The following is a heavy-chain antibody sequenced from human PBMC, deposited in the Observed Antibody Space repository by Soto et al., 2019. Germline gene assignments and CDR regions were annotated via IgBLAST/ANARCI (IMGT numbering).Heavy chain of an antibody. Sequence: QVQLQESGPGLVKPSQTLSLTCTVSGGCISSGGYYWSWIRQRPGKGLEWIGYIYYTGSTYYNPSLKTRVTISVDTSKNQFSLKLSSVTAADTAVYYCATLYMVRGVRTFDYWGQGTLVTVSS. D-gene: IGHD3-10*01. CDR2: IYYTGST. J-gene: IGHJ4*02. V-gene: IGHV4-31*03. CDR3: ATLYMVRGVRTFDY. CDR1: GGCISSGGYY.